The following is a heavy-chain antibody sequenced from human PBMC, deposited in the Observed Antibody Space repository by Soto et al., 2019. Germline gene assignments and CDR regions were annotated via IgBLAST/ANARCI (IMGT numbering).Heavy chain of an antibody. Sequence: ASVKVSSKASRYTFTGYYMHWVRQAPGQGLEWMGWINPNSGGTNYAQKFQGWVTMTRDTSISTAYMELSRLRSDDTAVYYCARDRGSWELRLHYGMDVWGQGTTVTGSS. J-gene: IGHJ6*02. CDR3: ARDRGSWELRLHYGMDV. CDR1: RYTFTGYY. D-gene: IGHD1-26*01. CDR2: INPNSGGT. V-gene: IGHV1-2*04.